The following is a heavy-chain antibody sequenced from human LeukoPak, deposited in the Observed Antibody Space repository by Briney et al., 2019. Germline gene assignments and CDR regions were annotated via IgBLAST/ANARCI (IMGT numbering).Heavy chain of an antibody. CDR1: GGTFSSYA. CDR3: ARAIAAARYYYYMDV. Sequence: ASVTVSCKASGGTFSSYAISWVRQAPGQGLEWMGGIIPIFGTANYAQKFQGRVTITTDESTSTAYMELSSLRSEDTAVYYCARAIAAARYYYYMDVWGKGTTVTVSS. D-gene: IGHD6-13*01. V-gene: IGHV1-69*05. CDR2: IIPIFGTA. J-gene: IGHJ6*03.